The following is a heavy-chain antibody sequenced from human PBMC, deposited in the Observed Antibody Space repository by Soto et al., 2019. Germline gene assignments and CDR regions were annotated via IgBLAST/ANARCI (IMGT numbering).Heavy chain of an antibody. CDR1: GGTFSSYP. D-gene: IGHD5-18*01. CDR2: IIPIFGTA. J-gene: IGHJ4*02. Sequence: QVQLVQSGAEVKKPGSSVKVSCKASGGTFSSYPISWVRQAPGQGLEWMGGIIPIFGTANYAQKFQGRVTITADESTSTAYMELSSLRSEDTAVYYCARTGYSYAGYYFDYWGQGTLVTVSS. CDR3: ARTGYSYAGYYFDY. V-gene: IGHV1-69*12.